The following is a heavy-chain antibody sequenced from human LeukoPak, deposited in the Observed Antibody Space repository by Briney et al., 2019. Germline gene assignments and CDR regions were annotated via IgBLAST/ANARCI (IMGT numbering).Heavy chain of an antibody. CDR3: ARKGEPGYDDAFDI. V-gene: IGHV1-8*02. CDR2: MNPNSGNT. J-gene: IGHJ3*02. CDR1: GYTFTSYG. Sequence: ASVKVSCKASGYTFTSYGISWVRQAPGQGLEWMGWMNPNSGNTGYAQKFQGRVTMTRNTSISTAYMELSSLRSEDTAVYYCARKGEPGYDDAFDIWGQGTMVTVSS. D-gene: IGHD6-13*01.